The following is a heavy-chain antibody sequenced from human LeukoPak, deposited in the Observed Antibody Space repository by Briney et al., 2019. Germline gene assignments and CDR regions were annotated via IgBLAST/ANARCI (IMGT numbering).Heavy chain of an antibody. V-gene: IGHV5-51*01. Sequence: GESLKISCKGSGYIFTNYWIGWVRQMPGKGLEWMGIIYPRDSDTRYSPSFQGQVTASADKSISTAYLQWSSLEASDTAMYYCARRQYSGYDFDFWGQGTLVTVSS. CDR3: ARRQYSGYDFDF. CDR2: IYPRDSDT. CDR1: GYIFTNYW. D-gene: IGHD5-12*01. J-gene: IGHJ4*02.